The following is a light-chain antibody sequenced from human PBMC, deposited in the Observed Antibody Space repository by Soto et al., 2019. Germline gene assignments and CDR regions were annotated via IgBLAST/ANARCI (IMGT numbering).Light chain of an antibody. V-gene: IGKV1-27*01. J-gene: IGKJ2*01. Sequence: DIQMTQSPSSLSASVGDRVTITCRASQGISNYLAWYQQKPGKVPKLLIYAASTLQSGVPSRFSGSGSGTDFTLTISSLQPEDVATYYCQKYNRPGGYTFGQGTKVDIK. CDR3: QKYNRPGGYT. CDR1: QGISNY. CDR2: AAS.